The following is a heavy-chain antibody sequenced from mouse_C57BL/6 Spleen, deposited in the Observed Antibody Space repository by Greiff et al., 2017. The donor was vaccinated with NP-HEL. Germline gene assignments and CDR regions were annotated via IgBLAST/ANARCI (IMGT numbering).Heavy chain of an antibody. CDR3: ARTTDDYGSSFDY. Sequence: QVQLQQPGAELVKPGASVKMSCKASGYTFTSYWITWVKQGPGQGLEWIGDIYPGSGSTNYNEKFKSKATLTVDTSSSPAYMQLSSLTSEDSAVYYCARTTDDYGSSFDYWGQGTTLTVSS. D-gene: IGHD1-1*01. CDR2: IYPGSGST. V-gene: IGHV1-55*01. CDR1: GYTFTSYW. J-gene: IGHJ2*01.